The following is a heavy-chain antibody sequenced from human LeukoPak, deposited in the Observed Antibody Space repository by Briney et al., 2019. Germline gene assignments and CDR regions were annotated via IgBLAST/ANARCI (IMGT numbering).Heavy chain of an antibody. CDR1: GGSISSSGHY. CDR2: IYSNGNT. Sequence: KASETLSLTCSVSGGSISSSGHYWGWIRQSPEKGLDWIGSIYSNGNTYYNPSVKSRVTISVDTSKNQFSLKLTSVTAAETAVYYCARSATVTTGYFDYWGQGALVTVSS. CDR3: ARSATVTTGYFDY. V-gene: IGHV4-39*07. D-gene: IGHD4-17*01. J-gene: IGHJ4*02.